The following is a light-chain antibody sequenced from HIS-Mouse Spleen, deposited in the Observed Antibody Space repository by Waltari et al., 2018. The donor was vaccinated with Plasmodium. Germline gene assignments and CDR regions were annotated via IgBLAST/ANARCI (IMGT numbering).Light chain of an antibody. J-gene: IGLJ3*02. Sequence: SYELTQPPSVSVSPGQTARITCSGDALPTTYAYWYQKKSGQAPVVVIYEDSKRPAGLPGLCSGASAGTMATLTIRGAQVEDEADYYCYSTDSSGNHRVFGGGTKLTVL. V-gene: IGLV3-10*01. CDR3: YSTDSSGNHRV. CDR2: EDS. CDR1: ALPTTY.